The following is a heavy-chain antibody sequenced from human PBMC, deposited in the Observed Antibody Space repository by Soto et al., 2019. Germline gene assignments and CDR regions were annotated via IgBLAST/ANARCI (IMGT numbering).Heavy chain of an antibody. Sequence: PGGSLRLSCAASGFTVSSKYMSWVRQAPGKGLEWVAVISYDGSNKYYADSVKGRFTISRDNSKNTLYLQMNSLRAEDTAVYYCAKGTLDYGDYAGAPFWDYWGQGTLVTVSS. D-gene: IGHD4-17*01. CDR2: ISYDGSNK. CDR1: GFTVSSKY. J-gene: IGHJ4*02. CDR3: AKGTLDYGDYAGAPFWDY. V-gene: IGHV3-30*18.